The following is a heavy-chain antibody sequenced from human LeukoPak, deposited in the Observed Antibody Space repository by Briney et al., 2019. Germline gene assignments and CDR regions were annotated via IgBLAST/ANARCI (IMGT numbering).Heavy chain of an antibody. J-gene: IGHJ5*02. CDR2: ISSSSSYI. V-gene: IGHV3-21*01. CDR1: GFTFSSYS. Sequence: KPGGSLRPSCAASGFTFSSYSMNWVRQAPGKGLEWVSSISSSSSYIYYADSVKGRFTISRDNAKNSLYLQMNSLRAEDTAVYYCARDVTAAFWFDPWGQGTLVTVSS. D-gene: IGHD6-13*01. CDR3: ARDVTAAFWFDP.